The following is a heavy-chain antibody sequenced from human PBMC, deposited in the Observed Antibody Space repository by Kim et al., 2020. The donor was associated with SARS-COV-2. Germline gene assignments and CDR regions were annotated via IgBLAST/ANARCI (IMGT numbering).Heavy chain of an antibody. Sequence: NPSLKTRVTISVNTATNQFSLKLSSVTAADTAVYYCASSSGLAVAGTVDYWGQGTLVTVSS. D-gene: IGHD6-19*01. J-gene: IGHJ4*02. CDR3: ASSSGLAVAGTVDY. V-gene: IGHV4-34*01.